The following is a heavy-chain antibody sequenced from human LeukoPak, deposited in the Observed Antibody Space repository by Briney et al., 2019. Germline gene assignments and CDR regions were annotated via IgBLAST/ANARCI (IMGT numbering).Heavy chain of an antibody. J-gene: IGHJ6*02. CDR3: AKTLRDLEWLTGELHV. CDR1: GFTVSGSF. D-gene: IGHD3-3*01. CDR2: IHRDDKT. V-gene: IGHV3-53*01. Sequence: GGSLRLSCAASGFTVSGSFIYWVRRAPGKGLEWVSFIHRDDKTYYADSVKGRFTMSRDSSKNTLYLQMNSLRAEDTAIYYCAKTLRDLEWLTGELHVWGQGTTVTVSS.